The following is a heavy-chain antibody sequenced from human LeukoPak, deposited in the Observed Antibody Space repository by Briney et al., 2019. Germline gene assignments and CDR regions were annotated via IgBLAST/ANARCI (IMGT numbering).Heavy chain of an antibody. CDR1: GGSISSSSYY. CDR3: ARGRLGGLWFGELLYFDY. D-gene: IGHD3-10*01. CDR2: INHSGST. J-gene: IGHJ4*02. V-gene: IGHV4-39*07. Sequence: SETLSLTCTVSGGSISSSSYYWGWIRQPPGKGLEWIGEINHSGSTNYNPSLKSRVTISVDTSKNQFSLKLSSVTAADTAVYYCARGRLGGLWFGELLYFDYWGQGTLVTVSS.